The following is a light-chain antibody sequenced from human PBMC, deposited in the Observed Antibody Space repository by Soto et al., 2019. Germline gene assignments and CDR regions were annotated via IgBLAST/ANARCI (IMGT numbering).Light chain of an antibody. CDR3: CSYAGTVAYV. CDR1: SSDVGSYNL. V-gene: IGLV2-23*02. Sequence: QSALTQPASVSGSPGQSITICCTGTSSDVGSYNLVSWYQQLPGKAPKVIICEVNKRPSGVSYRFSGSKSGNTASLTISGLQTEDEAEYYYCSYAGTVAYVFGTGTKVTVL. J-gene: IGLJ1*01. CDR2: EVN.